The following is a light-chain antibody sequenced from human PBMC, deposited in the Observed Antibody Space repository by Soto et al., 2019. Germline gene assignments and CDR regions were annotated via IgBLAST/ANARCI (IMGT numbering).Light chain of an antibody. CDR3: QQFHSFSPT. V-gene: IGKV1-5*03. CDR1: QSISSW. CDR2: KSS. J-gene: IGKJ1*01. Sequence: DIQMTQSPSPLSASVGDRVTITCRASQSISSWLAWYQQKPGKAPKLLIYKSSSLDSGVPSRFSGSGSGTEFTLTISSLQPDDCATYYCQQFHSFSPTFGQGTKVDIK.